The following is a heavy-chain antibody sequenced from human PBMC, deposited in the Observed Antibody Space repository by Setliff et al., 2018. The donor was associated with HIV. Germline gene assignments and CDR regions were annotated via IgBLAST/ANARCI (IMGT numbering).Heavy chain of an antibody. D-gene: IGHD3-3*01. V-gene: IGHV4-34*01. CDR3: ARSPTNTYYNFWSGYSYFDY. J-gene: IGHJ4*02. Sequence: SETLSLTCAVYGGSLSGHYWSWIRQPPGKGLEWIGEINHSGSTTYNPSLKSRVTIKVDTSKNQFSLKLSSVTAADTAVYYCARSPTNTYYNFWSGYSYFDYWGQGTLVTVSS. CDR2: INHSGST. CDR1: GGSLSGHY.